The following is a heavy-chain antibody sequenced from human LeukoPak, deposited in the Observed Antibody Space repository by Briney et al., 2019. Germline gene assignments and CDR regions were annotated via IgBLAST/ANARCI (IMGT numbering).Heavy chain of an antibody. CDR3: ARHDYGDYSAFDI. J-gene: IGHJ3*02. V-gene: IGHV3-48*03. CDR2: ISSSSSTI. CDR1: GFTFSSYE. D-gene: IGHD4-17*01. Sequence: GGSLRLSCAASGFTFSSYEMNWVRQAPGKGLEWVSYISSSSSTIYYADSVKDRFTISRDNAKNSLYLQMNSLRAEDTALYYCARHDYGDYSAFDIWGQGTMVTVSS.